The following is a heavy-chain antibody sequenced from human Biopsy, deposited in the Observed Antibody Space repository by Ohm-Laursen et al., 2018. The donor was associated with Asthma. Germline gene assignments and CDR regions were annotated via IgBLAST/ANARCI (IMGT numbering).Heavy chain of an antibody. Sequence: ASVKVSCKSLGGTFNTYVIGWVRQAPGQGLEWMGGINSVFGTTYPQKFQDRVTITADDSTTTVYMELSSLRSEDTAVYYCARKAGSCISRTCYSLDFWGQGTLVTVSS. CDR3: ARKAGSCISRTCYSLDF. CDR1: GGTFNTYV. V-gene: IGHV1-69*13. J-gene: IGHJ4*02. CDR2: INSVFGTT. D-gene: IGHD2-2*01.